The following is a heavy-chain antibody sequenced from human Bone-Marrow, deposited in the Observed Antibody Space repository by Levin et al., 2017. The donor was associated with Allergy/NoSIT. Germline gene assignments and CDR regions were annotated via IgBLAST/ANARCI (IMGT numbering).Heavy chain of an antibody. CDR2: IKEDGSQK. D-gene: IGHD3-22*01. Sequence: SGGSLRLSCAASGFTFSSYWMYWVRQAPGKGLEWVASIKEDGSQKYYVDSVEGRFTISRDNAKNSLYLQMNSLRAEDTAVYYCARDKGWLSLDSWGQGTLVTVSS. J-gene: IGHJ4*02. CDR3: ARDKGWLSLDS. V-gene: IGHV3-7*01. CDR1: GFTFSSYW.